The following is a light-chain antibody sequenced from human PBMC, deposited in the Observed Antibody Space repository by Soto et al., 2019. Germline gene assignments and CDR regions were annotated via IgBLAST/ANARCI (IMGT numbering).Light chain of an antibody. CDR1: QSVRSW. CDR2: AAS. CDR3: QQLKSYPIT. V-gene: IGKV1-9*01. J-gene: IGKJ5*01. Sequence: DIQMTQSPSTLSASVGDRVTITCRASQSVRSWLAWYQQKPGKAPKLLIYAASTLQSGVPSRFSGSASGTEFTLTISSLQPEDFAIYYCQQLKSYPITFGQGTRLEI.